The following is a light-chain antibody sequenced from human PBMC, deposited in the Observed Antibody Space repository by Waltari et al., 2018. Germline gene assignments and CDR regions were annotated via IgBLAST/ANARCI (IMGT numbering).Light chain of an antibody. Sequence: EIVLTQSTGTLSLSPGERAPLSCRASQSVSISYFAWYQQRPGQAPRLLIYGASSRATGIPDRFSGSGSGTDFTLTISRLEPEDFAVYYCQQYGSPLTFGGGTKVQIK. CDR1: QSVSISY. CDR2: GAS. CDR3: QQYGSPLT. V-gene: IGKV3-20*01. J-gene: IGKJ4*01.